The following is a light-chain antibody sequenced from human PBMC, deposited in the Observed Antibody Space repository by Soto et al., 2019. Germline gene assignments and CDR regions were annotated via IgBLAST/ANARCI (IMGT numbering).Light chain of an antibody. CDR3: SSYTSSSTRV. Sequence: SALTQPPSASGSPGQSVAISCTGTSSDVGGQNYVSWYQQHPGKAPKLIIYAVTERPSGVPDRFSGSKSGNTASLTVSGLQTEDEADYYCSSYTSSSTRVFGTGTKVTVL. V-gene: IGLV2-8*01. CDR2: AVT. CDR1: SSDVGGQNY. J-gene: IGLJ1*01.